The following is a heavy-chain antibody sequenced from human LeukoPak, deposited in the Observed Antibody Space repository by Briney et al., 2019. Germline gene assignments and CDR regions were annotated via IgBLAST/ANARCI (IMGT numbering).Heavy chain of an antibody. CDR3: ARWYYSGWAFDY. CDR2: IHDSGST. D-gene: IGHD6-19*01. Sequence: PSETLSLICAVSGGTISSYYWNWIRQPPGKGLEWIGYIHDSGSTKCNPSLKSRVAISVDTSKSQFSLKLSSVTAADTAVYYCARWYYSGWAFDYWGQGTLVTVSS. CDR1: GGTISSYY. J-gene: IGHJ4*02. V-gene: IGHV4-59*08.